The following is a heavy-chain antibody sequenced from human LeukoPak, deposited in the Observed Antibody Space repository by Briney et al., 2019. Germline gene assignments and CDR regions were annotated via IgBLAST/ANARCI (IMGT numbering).Heavy chain of an antibody. CDR3: ARDAVEYFDY. CDR1: GGSISSSSYY. J-gene: IGHJ4*02. V-gene: IGHV4-39*02. Sequence: PSETLSLTCTVSGGSISSSSYYWGWIRQPPGKGLEWIGSIYYSGSTYYNPSLKSRVTISVDTSKNQFSLKLSSVTAADTAVYYCARDAVEYFDYWGQGTLVTVSS. CDR2: IYYSGST.